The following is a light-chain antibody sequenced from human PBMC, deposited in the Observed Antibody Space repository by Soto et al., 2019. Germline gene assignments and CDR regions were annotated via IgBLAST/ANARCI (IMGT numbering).Light chain of an antibody. CDR1: QSISSW. CDR2: DAS. V-gene: IGKV1-5*01. J-gene: IGKJ5*01. CDR3: QQSYSTPVT. Sequence: DIQMSQSPSTLSAAVGERVTITCRASQSISSWLAWYQPKPGKAPKLLIYDASSLESGVPSRFSGSGSGTEFTLTISSLQPEDFATYYCQQSYSTPVTFGQGTRLEI.